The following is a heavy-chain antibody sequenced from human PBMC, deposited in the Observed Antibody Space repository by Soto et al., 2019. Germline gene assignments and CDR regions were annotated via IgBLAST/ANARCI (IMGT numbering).Heavy chain of an antibody. CDR3: ARPTRRDTYYYDRSGPDAFDI. CDR2: IYYSGGT. Sequence: SETLSLTCTVSGGSISSSSYYWGWIRQPPGKGLEWIGSIYYSGGTYYNPSLKSRVTISVDTSKNQFSLKLSSVTAADTAVYYCARPTRRDTYYYDRSGPDAFDIGGQGTMVTVSS. V-gene: IGHV4-39*01. D-gene: IGHD3-22*01. J-gene: IGHJ3*02. CDR1: GGSISSSSYY.